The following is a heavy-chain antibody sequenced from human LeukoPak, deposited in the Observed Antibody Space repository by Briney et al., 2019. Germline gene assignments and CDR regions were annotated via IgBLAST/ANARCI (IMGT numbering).Heavy chain of an antibody. V-gene: IGHV3-23*01. CDR1: GFTFSSYA. D-gene: IGHD3-3*01. Sequence: PGGSLRLSCAASGFTFSSYAMTWVRQAPGKGLEWVSAISGSGGNTYYADSVKGRFTISRDNAKNSLYLQMNGLRAEDTALYYCAREIPNDFWSGYYADYWGQGALVTVSS. J-gene: IGHJ4*02. CDR3: AREIPNDFWSGYYADY. CDR2: ISGSGGNT.